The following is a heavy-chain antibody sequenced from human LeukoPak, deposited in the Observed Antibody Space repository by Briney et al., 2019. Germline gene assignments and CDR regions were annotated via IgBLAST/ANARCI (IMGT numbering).Heavy chain of an antibody. D-gene: IGHD6-13*01. Sequence: PSGTLSLTCTVSGGSISSYYWSWIRQPAGKGLEWIGRIYTSGSTNYNPSLKSRVTISVDKSKNQFSLKLSSVTAADTAVYYCAREGIAAADYYYYYMDVWGKGTTVTVSS. V-gene: IGHV4-4*07. CDR2: IYTSGST. CDR3: AREGIAAADYYYYYMDV. J-gene: IGHJ6*03. CDR1: GGSISSYY.